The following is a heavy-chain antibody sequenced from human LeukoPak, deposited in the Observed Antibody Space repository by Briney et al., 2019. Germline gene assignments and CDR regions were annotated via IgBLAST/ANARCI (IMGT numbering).Heavy chain of an antibody. D-gene: IGHD2-15*01. CDR1: GFTFSSYA. CDR2: ISYDGSNK. J-gene: IGHJ4*02. Sequence: GRSLRLSCAASGFTFSSYAIHWVRQAPGKGLEWVAVISYDGSNKYYADSVKGRFTISRDNSKNTLYLQMNSLRAEDTAVYYCARAGPGPDRVVVAEVFDYWGQGTLVTVSS. V-gene: IGHV3-30*04. CDR3: ARAGPGPDRVVVAEVFDY.